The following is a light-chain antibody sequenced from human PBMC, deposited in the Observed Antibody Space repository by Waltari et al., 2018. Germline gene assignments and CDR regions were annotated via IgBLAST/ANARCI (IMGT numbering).Light chain of an antibody. CDR1: TSNIGENY. Sequence: QSVLTQPPSVSAAPGQQVTISCPGSTSNIGENYVSWYQRLPGKDPRLLIFSNSERPSGIPDRFYGSKSDTSATLGITGLQTGDEADYYCATWDRILSAVIIGGGTKLTVL. CDR2: SNS. V-gene: IGLV1-51*01. CDR3: ATWDRILSAVI. J-gene: IGLJ2*01.